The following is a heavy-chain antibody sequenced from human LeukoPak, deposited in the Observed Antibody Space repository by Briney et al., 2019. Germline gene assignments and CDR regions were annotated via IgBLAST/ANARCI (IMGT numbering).Heavy chain of an antibody. CDR1: GFTFSTYS. V-gene: IGHV3-23*01. CDR3: AKDLGGEGGSGFPGQ. Sequence: PGGSLRLSCAASGFTFSTYSMHWVRQAPGRGPEWVSAISGSGGDTYYADSVKGRFTIYRDNSKNTLYLQMNGLRAEDTAIYYCAKDLGGEGGSGFPGQWGQGTLVTVSS. CDR2: ISGSGGDT. D-gene: IGHD3-10*01. J-gene: IGHJ4*02.